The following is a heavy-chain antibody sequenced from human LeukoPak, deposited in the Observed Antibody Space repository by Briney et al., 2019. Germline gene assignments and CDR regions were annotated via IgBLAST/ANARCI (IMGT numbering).Heavy chain of an antibody. J-gene: IGHJ4*02. D-gene: IGHD3-22*01. Sequence: ASVKVSCKASGYTFTGYYTHWVRQAPGQGLEWMGWINPNSGGTNYAQKFQGRVTMTRDTSISTAYMELSRLRSDDTAVYYCARRTLYDSSGYYYVFDYWGQGTLVTVSS. CDR2: INPNSGGT. V-gene: IGHV1-2*02. CDR3: ARRTLYDSSGYYYVFDY. CDR1: GYTFTGYY.